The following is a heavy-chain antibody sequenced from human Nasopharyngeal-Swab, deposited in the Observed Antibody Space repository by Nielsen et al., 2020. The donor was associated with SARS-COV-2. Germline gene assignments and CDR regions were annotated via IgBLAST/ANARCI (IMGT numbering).Heavy chain of an antibody. CDR1: GGAFGGFY. CDR2: INPSGGT. J-gene: IGHJ6*02. V-gene: IGHV4-34*01. CDR3: ARGRRERAPRYYYYGMDV. D-gene: IGHD1-1*01. Sequence: GSLRLSCAVYGGAFGGFYWSWIRQSPGEGLEWIGEINPSGGTDYNPSLKSRVSMSVDTSKNQVFLNLKAVTAAETGLYYCARGRRERAPRYYYYGMDVWGQGTTVSVS.